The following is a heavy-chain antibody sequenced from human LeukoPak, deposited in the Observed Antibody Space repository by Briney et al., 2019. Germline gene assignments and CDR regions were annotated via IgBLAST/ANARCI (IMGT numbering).Heavy chain of an antibody. V-gene: IGHV3-7*01. CDR2: IKEDGSEK. D-gene: IGHD2-2*01. CDR3: ARGRRDTQYQVFDY. J-gene: IGHJ4*02. CDR1: GFSFSNYW. Sequence: GGSLRLSCVASGFSFSNYWMNWVRQAPGKGLEWVANIKEDGSEKYYVDSVKGRFTISRDNAKNSMYLQMSSLRDEDTAVYYCARGRRDTQYQVFDYWGQGTLVTVSS.